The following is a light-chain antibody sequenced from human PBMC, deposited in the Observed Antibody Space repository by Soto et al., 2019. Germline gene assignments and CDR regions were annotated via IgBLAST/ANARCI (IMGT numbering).Light chain of an antibody. CDR2: GAS. J-gene: IGKJ1*01. V-gene: IGKV3-15*01. CDR1: QSVSSN. Sequence: EIVMTQSPATLSVSPGERATLSCRASQSVSSNLAWYQQKPGQAPRLLIYGASTRATGIPARFNGSGSGTEFTLTISSLQSEDFAVYYCQQYGSSPERTFGQGTKVEIK. CDR3: QQYGSSPERT.